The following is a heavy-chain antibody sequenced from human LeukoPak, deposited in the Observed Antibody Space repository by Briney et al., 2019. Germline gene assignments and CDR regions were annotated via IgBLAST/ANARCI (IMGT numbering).Heavy chain of an antibody. V-gene: IGHV4-34*01. CDR1: GFTFSSYS. J-gene: IGHJ5*02. CDR2: INHSGST. D-gene: IGHD5-18*01. Sequence: GSLRLSCAASGFTFSSYSMNWVRQAPGKGLEWIGEINHSGSTNYNPSLKSRVTISVDTSKNQFSLKLSSVTAADTAVYYCAREGYGAAYNWFDPWGQGTLVTVSA. CDR3: AREGYGAAYNWFDP.